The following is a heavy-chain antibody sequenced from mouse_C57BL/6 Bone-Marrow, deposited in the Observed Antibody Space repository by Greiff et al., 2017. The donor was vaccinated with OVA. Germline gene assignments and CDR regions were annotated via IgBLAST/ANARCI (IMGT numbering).Heavy chain of an antibody. CDR1: GFTFSSST. D-gene: IGHD2-2*01. Sequence: EVQLVESGGGLVKPGGSLKLSCAASGFTFSSSTMSWVRQTPEKRLEWVATISGGGGTTYYCDSVKGRFSISIVKAQNTLYLQMSSLRSEDTVLYYCARRGLRRPYYYAMDYWGQGTSVTVSS. J-gene: IGHJ4*01. CDR3: ARRGLRRPYYYAMDY. V-gene: IGHV5-9*01. CDR2: ISGGGGTT.